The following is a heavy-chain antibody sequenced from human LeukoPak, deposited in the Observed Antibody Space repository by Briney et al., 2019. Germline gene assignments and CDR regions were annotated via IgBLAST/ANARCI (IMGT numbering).Heavy chain of an antibody. CDR3: ARPRDYDILTGSLY. J-gene: IGHJ4*02. D-gene: IGHD3-9*01. V-gene: IGHV3-20*04. CDR2: VNWNGGST. Sequence: GGSLRLSCTASGFTFDDSGMSWVRQAPGKGLEWVSSVNWNGGSTGYADSVKGRFTISRDNAKNSLYLQMNSLRAEDTAVYYCARPRDYDILTGSLYWGQGTLVTVSS. CDR1: GFTFDDSG.